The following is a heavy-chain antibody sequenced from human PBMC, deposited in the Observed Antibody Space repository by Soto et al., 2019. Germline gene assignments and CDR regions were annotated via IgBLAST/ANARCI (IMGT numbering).Heavy chain of an antibody. V-gene: IGHV3-21*01. J-gene: IGHJ4*02. CDR3: ARGPLRATDY. CDR1: GFTFSPYN. D-gene: IGHD3-16*01. Sequence: EVQLVESGGGLVKPGGSLRLSCAASGFTFSPYNMNWVRQAPGKGLEWVSSISSSGSYIYYADSVKGRFTISRDNAKTSLDLQMNSLRAEDTAVYYCARGPLRATDYWGQGTLVTVSS. CDR2: ISSSGSYI.